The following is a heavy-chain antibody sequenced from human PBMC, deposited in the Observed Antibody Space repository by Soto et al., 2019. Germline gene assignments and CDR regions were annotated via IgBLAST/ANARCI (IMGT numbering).Heavy chain of an antibody. J-gene: IGHJ1*01. V-gene: IGHV2-5*02. CDR2: IYWDDDK. D-gene: IGHD4-17*01. Sequence: QITLKESGPPLVKPTQTLTLTCTFSGFSLSTSGVGVGWIRQPPGKALEWLAVIYWDDDKRYSPSLKSRLTNTNDTPKNQVVLSVTNMDPVDTATHYGAHRRSTVAKAEYFQHWGQGNLVTVSS. CDR1: GFSLSTSGVG. CDR3: AHRRSTVAKAEYFQH.